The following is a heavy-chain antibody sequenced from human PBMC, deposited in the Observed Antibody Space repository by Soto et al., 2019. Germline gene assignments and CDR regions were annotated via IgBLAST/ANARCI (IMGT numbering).Heavy chain of an antibody. CDR1: GGSISSYY. D-gene: IGHD3-16*02. Sequence: SETLSLTCTVSGGSISSYYWSWIRQPPGKGLEWIGYIYYSGSTNYNPSLKSRVTISVDTSKNQFSLKLSSVTAADTAVYYCARALLPAYDYVWGSYRYYFDYWGQGTLVTVSS. CDR3: ARALLPAYDYVWGSYRYYFDY. V-gene: IGHV4-59*01. J-gene: IGHJ4*02. CDR2: IYYSGST.